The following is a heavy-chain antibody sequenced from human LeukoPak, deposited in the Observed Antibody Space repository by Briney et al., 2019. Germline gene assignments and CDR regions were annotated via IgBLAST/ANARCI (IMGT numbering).Heavy chain of an antibody. Sequence: ASVKVSCKAAGYTFTSHGFIWLRQAPGQGLEWMGWITVNNGYTKYAQELQGRVTMTTDTSTSTAYMELRSLRSDDTAVYYCAKVHCISTNCNHVWTYFDYWGQGTLVTVSS. D-gene: IGHD2-2*01. CDR3: AKVHCISTNCNHVWTYFDY. CDR2: ITVNNGYT. J-gene: IGHJ4*02. CDR1: GYTFTSHG. V-gene: IGHV1-18*01.